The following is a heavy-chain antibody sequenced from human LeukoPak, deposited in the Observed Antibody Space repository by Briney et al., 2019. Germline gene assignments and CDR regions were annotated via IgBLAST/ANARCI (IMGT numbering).Heavy chain of an antibody. CDR1: GDSFSCHY. CDR2: IYTAGTT. J-gene: IGHJ5*02. CDR3: AKGRNWFGP. Sequence: SETLSLTCSVSGDSFSCHYWTWIRQTPGEGLQWIGYIYTAGTTKYNPSFKRRVTISIDMSQNQFSLTLDSVTAADTAVYFCAKGRNWFGPWGQGTLVTVSS. V-gene: IGHV4-4*08.